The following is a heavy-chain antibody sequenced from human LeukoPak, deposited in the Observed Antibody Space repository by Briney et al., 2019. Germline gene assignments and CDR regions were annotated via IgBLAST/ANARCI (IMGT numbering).Heavy chain of an antibody. J-gene: IGHJ4*02. D-gene: IGHD3-22*01. CDR3: ARHRGDAVITMIEI. CDR1: GFTFSNYG. Sequence: PGRSLRLSCAASGFTFSNYGMHWARQAPGKGLEWVGVIWYDGSNVKYPDSVKGRFTISRDNSKNMMYLQMNSLRAEDTAVYFCARHRGDAVITMIEIWGQGTLVTVSS. CDR2: IWYDGSNV. V-gene: IGHV3-33*01.